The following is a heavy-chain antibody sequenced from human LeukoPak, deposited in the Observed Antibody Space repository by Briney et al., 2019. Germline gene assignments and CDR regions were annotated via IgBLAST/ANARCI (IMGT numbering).Heavy chain of an antibody. V-gene: IGHV3-30*02. J-gene: IGHJ4*02. CDR1: GFAFSSYG. CDR2: IRYDGSNE. Sequence: GGSLRLSCAASGFAFSSYGMHWVRQAPGKGLEWVAFIRYDGSNEYYADSVKGRFTISRDNSKNTLYLQMNSLRAEDTAVYYCARDPDALHYFDYWGQGTLVTVSS. CDR3: ARDPDALHYFDY.